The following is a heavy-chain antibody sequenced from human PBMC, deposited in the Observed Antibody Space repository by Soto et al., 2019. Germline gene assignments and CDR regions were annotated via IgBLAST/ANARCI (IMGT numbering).Heavy chain of an antibody. Sequence: QVQLVESGGGLVKPGGSLRLSCTASGFLFTDYYMSWIRQPPGKGLEWLAYIDGSSDYTNSADSVKGRFTISRDNAKNSVFLQMNNLRADDTAVYYCARDLRFSSTNYFDFWGRGTLVTVSP. CDR3: ARDLRFSSTNYFDF. D-gene: IGHD2-8*01. V-gene: IGHV3-11*06. CDR1: GFLFTDYY. CDR2: IDGSSDYT. J-gene: IGHJ4*02.